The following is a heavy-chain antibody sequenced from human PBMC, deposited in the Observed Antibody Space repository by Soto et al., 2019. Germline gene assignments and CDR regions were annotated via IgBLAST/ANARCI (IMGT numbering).Heavy chain of an antibody. D-gene: IGHD1-26*01. CDR1: GFTFSDYY. V-gene: IGHV3-72*01. Sequence: EVQLVESGGGLVQPGGSLRLSCAASGFTFSDYYMDWVRQVPGKGLEWIGRTRNKANSYATEYVASVKGRFSISRDDSKDSMYLQMNSLQTEDTAVYYCARDTGGSYDYLCQGALVTVSS. J-gene: IGHJ4*02. CDR3: ARDTGGSYDY. CDR2: TRNKANSYAT.